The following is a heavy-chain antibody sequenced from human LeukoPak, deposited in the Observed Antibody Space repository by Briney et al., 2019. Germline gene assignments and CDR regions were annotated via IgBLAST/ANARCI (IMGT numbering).Heavy chain of an antibody. CDR3: ARLGSWYLPGANEYYYYMDV. V-gene: IGHV5-51*01. CDR2: IYPGDSDT. CDR1: GYSFTSYW. Sequence: GESLKISCKGSGYSFTSYWIGWVRQMPGKGLEWMGIIYPGDSDTRYSPSFQGQVTISADKSISTAYLQWSSLKASDTAMYYCARLGSWYLPGANEYYYYMDVWGKGTTVTVSS. J-gene: IGHJ6*03. D-gene: IGHD6-13*01.